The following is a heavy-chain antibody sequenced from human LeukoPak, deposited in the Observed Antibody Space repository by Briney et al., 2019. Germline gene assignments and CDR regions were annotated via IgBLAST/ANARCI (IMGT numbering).Heavy chain of an antibody. J-gene: IGHJ4*02. Sequence: SETLSLTCTVSGGSISSGDYYWSWIRQPPGKGLEWMGYIYYSGSTYYNPSLKSRVTISVDTSKNQFSLKLSSVTAADTAVYYCARAGHPSDFYSYGLFDYWGQGTLVTVSS. V-gene: IGHV4-30-4*01. D-gene: IGHD5-18*01. CDR1: GGSISSGDYY. CDR2: IYYSGST. CDR3: ARAGHPSDFYSYGLFDY.